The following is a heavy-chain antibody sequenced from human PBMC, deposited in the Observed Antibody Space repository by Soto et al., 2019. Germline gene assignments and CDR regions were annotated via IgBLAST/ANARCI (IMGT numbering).Heavy chain of an antibody. CDR3: ARGGDVDTAMEYYFAY. CDR1: GGSISSGDYY. Sequence: QVQLQESGPGLVKPSQTLSLTCTVSGGSISSGDYYWSWIRQPPGKGLEWIGYIYYSGSTYYNPSRKSRVTISVATSKHQFHLKLSPVTAAETAVYYWARGGDVDTAMEYYFAYWGQGTLVTVSS. J-gene: IGHJ4*02. D-gene: IGHD5-18*01. V-gene: IGHV4-30-4*01. CDR2: IYYSGST.